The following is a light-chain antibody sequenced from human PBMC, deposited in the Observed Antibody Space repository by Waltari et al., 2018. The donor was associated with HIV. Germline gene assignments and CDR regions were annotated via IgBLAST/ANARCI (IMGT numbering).Light chain of an antibody. V-gene: IGLV2-14*01. CDR3: SSYTGSDTLLGV. CDR2: DVN. Sequence: QSSLTQPPSLSGSPGQSLSISCTGTSRDIGAYNYFSWYQQHPGQAPKLIIYDVNYRPSGISSRFSGSKSGNTASLTISGLQAEDEADYYCSSYTGSDTLLGVFGTGTKVTVL. CDR1: SRDIGAYNY. J-gene: IGLJ1*01.